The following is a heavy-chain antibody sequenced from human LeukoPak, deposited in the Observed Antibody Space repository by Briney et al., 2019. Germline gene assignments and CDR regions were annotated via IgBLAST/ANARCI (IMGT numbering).Heavy chain of an antibody. D-gene: IGHD5-24*01. J-gene: IGHJ3*02. V-gene: IGHV4-39*01. CDR2: IYYSGST. Sequence: SETLSLTCTVSGGSISSSSYYWGWIRQPPGKGLEWIGSIYYSGSTYYNPSLKSRVTISVDTSKNQFSLKLSSVTAADTAVYYCARGDGYSPRDAFDIWGQGTMVTVSS. CDR3: ARGDGYSPRDAFDI. CDR1: GGSISSSSYY.